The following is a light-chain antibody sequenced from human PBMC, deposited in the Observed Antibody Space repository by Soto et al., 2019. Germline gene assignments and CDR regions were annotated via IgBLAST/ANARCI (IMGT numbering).Light chain of an antibody. Sequence: DIQMTQSPSTLSASVGDRVTITCRASQSISDWLAWYQQKPGKAPKLLIYKASTLDSGVPSRFSGGVSGTEFTLTSNSLQPDDFATYYGQQYNSYPWTFGQGAKVEIK. CDR2: KAS. CDR1: QSISDW. V-gene: IGKV1-5*03. CDR3: QQYNSYPWT. J-gene: IGKJ1*01.